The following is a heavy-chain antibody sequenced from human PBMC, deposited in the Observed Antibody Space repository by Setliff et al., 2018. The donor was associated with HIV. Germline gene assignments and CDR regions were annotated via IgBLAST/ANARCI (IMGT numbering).Heavy chain of an antibody. CDR2: INWDGGTA. D-gene: IGHD6-19*01. Sequence: GGSLRLSCVASGFNFDDYAMHWIRQAAGKGLEWVSLINWDGGTAYYADSVKGRFTISRDNRKNSLHLQMNSLRAEDTAVYYCVRGSQQWLGADYWGQGTLVTVSS. CDR1: GFNFDDYA. J-gene: IGHJ4*02. CDR3: VRGSQQWLGADY. V-gene: IGHV3-43D*03.